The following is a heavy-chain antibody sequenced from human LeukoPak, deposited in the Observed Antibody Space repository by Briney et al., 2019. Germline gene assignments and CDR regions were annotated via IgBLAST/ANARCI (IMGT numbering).Heavy chain of an antibody. D-gene: IGHD3-10*01. Sequence: SETLSITCAVYGGSFSGYYWSWIRQPPEKGVEWIGEINHSGSTNYNPSLKSRVTISVDTSKNQFSLKLSSVTAADTAVYYCARGLRYYYGSGSYFMDVWGKGTTVTVSS. CDR1: GGSFSGYY. V-gene: IGHV4-34*01. CDR2: INHSGST. CDR3: ARGLRYYYGSGSYFMDV. J-gene: IGHJ6*03.